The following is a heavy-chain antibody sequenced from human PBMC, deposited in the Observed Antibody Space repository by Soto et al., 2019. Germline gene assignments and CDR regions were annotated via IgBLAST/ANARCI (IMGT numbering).Heavy chain of an antibody. CDR1: GYSFVSFW. J-gene: IGHJ4*02. D-gene: IGHD6-25*01. CDR3: ARRPFRGAAADY. Sequence: PGESLKISCNTSGYSFVSFWIGWVRQMPGQGLEWMGVTHPGGSDTRYSPAFEGLVTISADRSTNTAYLQWSSLKASDTAMYYCARRPFRGAAADYWGQGTLVTVSS. CDR2: THPGGSDT. V-gene: IGHV5-51*01.